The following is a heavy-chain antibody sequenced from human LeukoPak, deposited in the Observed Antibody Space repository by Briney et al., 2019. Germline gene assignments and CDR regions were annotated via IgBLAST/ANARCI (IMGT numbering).Heavy chain of an antibody. CDR1: GFSFSSYG. Sequence: PGGSLRFSCAASGFSFSSYGMHWVRQAPGKGLEWVAFMRYDGYNTYYADSVKGRFTISRDNFKNTVYLQMNSLRPEDTAVYYCAKGSSVVAATPAEYFHHWGQGTLVTVSS. V-gene: IGHV3-30*02. J-gene: IGHJ1*01. D-gene: IGHD2-15*01. CDR2: MRYDGYNT. CDR3: AKGSSVVAATPAEYFHH.